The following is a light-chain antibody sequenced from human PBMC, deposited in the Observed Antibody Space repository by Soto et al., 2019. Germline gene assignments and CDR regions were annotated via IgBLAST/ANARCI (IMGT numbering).Light chain of an antibody. Sequence: EIVLTQSPGTLSLSPGESATLSCRASQSVSSSYLAWYQQKPGPAPRLLIYGASSRATGIPDRFSGSGSGTDFTLPISRLEPEDFAVYYCQQYGSSLLYTFGQGTKLEIK. CDR1: QSVSSSY. V-gene: IGKV3-20*01. CDR3: QQYGSSLLYT. J-gene: IGKJ2*01. CDR2: GAS.